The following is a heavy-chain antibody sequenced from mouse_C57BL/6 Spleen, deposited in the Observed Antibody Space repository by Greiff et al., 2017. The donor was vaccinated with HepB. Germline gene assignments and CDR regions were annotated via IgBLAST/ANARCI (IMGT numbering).Heavy chain of an antibody. CDR3: ARGGNYVGYFDV. Sequence: EVQLVESGGGLVKPGGSLKLSCAASGFTFSSYTMSWVRQTPEKRLEWVATISGGGGNTYYPDSVKGRFTISRDNAKNTLYLQMSSRRSEDTALYYCARGGNYVGYFDVWGTGTTVTVSS. D-gene: IGHD2-1*01. J-gene: IGHJ1*03. CDR2: ISGGGGNT. V-gene: IGHV5-9*01. CDR1: GFTFSSYT.